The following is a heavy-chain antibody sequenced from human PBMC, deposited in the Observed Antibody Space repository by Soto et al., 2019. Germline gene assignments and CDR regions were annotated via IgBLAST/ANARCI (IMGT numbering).Heavy chain of an antibody. J-gene: IGHJ4*02. V-gene: IGHV4-4*07. CDR1: GDTITSFS. D-gene: IGHD1-7*01. CDR2: ISTTGNT. Sequence: SETLSLTCTVSGDTITSFSWNWIRQSAGKGLEWIGRISTTGNTHYNPSLESRVTMSLDTSKNKFSLKLTSVTAADTAVYYCEGESGENWSYEAYWGQGTLVTVSS. CDR3: EGESGENWSYEAY.